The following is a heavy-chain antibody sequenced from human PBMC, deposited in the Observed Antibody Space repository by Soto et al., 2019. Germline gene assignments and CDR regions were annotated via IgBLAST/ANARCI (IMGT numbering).Heavy chain of an antibody. CDR3: ARAGSGTTAYYYYYMDV. Sequence: SETLSLTCTVSGGSISSYYWSWIRQPPGKGLEWIGYIYYSGSTNYNPSLKSRVTISVDTSKNQFSLKLSSVTAADTAVYYCARAGSGTTAYYYYYMDVWGKGTTVTVSS. V-gene: IGHV4-59*01. D-gene: IGHD1-7*01. CDR2: IYYSGST. J-gene: IGHJ6*03. CDR1: GGSISSYY.